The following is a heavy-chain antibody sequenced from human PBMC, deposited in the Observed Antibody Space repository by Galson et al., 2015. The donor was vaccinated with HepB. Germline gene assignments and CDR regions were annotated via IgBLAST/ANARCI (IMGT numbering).Heavy chain of an antibody. Sequence: ETLSLTCAVYGGSFSGYYWSWLRQPPGKGLEWIGEINHSGSTNYNPSLKSRVTISVDTSKNHFSLKLSSVTAADTAVYYCARGTKAAASKGMDFRGQGTTVTVSS. CDR3: ARGTKAAASKGMDF. CDR1: GGSFSGYY. V-gene: IGHV4-34*01. J-gene: IGHJ6*02. CDR2: INHSGST. D-gene: IGHD6-13*01.